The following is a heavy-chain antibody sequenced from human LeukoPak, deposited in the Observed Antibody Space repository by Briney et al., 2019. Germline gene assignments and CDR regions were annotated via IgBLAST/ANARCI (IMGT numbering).Heavy chain of an antibody. V-gene: IGHV3-23*01. Sequence: PGGSLRLSCAASGFTLVNFAMSWVRLAPGKGLEWVSAVVGDGTITFYADSVKGRFTISRDNSKNTVYLQINSLRDEDTAVYYCAKARLSTGWAYNDYWGQGTLVTVSS. CDR3: AKARLSTGWAYNDY. CDR2: VVGDGTIT. CDR1: GFTLVNFA. J-gene: IGHJ4*02. D-gene: IGHD2-8*02.